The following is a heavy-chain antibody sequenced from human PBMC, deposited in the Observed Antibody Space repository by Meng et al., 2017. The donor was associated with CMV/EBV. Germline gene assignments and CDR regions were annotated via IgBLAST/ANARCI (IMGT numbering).Heavy chain of an antibody. CDR3: ARSAGRYCSSTSCNWGVIANEDY. J-gene: IGHJ4*02. CDR2: INPNSGGT. Sequence: ASVKVSCKASGYTFTGYYMHWVPQAPGQGLEWMGWINPNSGGTNYAQKLQGRVTMTTDTSTSTAYMELRSLRSDDTAVYYCARSAGRYCSSTSCNWGVIANEDYWGQGTLVTVSS. V-gene: IGHV1-2*02. D-gene: IGHD2-2*01. CDR1: GYTFTGYY.